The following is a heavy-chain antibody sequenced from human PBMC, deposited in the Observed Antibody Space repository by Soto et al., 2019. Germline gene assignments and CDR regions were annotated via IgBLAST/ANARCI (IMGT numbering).Heavy chain of an antibody. D-gene: IGHD3-10*01. CDR2: VHYSGST. J-gene: IGHJ4*02. CDR1: GASISSYY. CDR3: ARDNGSGSYRGTYVD. Sequence: ETLSLTCTVSGASISSYYWSWIRQSPQKGLECIGYVHYSGSTNYRPSLKSRVTMSVDRAKNQFSLKLTSVTAADTAVYYCARDNGSGSYRGTYVDWGQGILVTV. V-gene: IGHV4-59*12.